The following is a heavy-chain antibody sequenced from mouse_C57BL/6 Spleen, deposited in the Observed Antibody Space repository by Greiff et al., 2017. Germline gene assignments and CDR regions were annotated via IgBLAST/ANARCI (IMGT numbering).Heavy chain of an antibody. CDR2: ILPGSGST. CDR3: ARDQLRRFAY. D-gene: IGHD2-4*01. J-gene: IGHJ3*01. Sequence: QVQLQQSGAELMKPGASVKLSCKATGYTFTGYWIEWVKQRPGHGLEWIGEILPGSGSTNYNEKFKGNATFTADTSSNTAYMQLSSLTTEDSAIYYCARDQLRRFAYWGQGTLVTVSA. CDR1: GYTFTGYW. V-gene: IGHV1-9*01.